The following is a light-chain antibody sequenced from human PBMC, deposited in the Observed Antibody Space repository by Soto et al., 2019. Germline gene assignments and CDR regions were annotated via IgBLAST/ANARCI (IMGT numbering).Light chain of an antibody. CDR2: SAS. CDR1: QSISTS. CDR3: QETYNSPPLT. J-gene: IGKJ4*01. Sequence: DIQMTQSPSSLSPYVGDRITITCRASQSISTSLNWYQHKPGKAPNLLIYSASSVQSGVPSRFSASGSETEFTLTISSLQPEDFGTYYCQETYNSPPLTFGGGTKVEIK. V-gene: IGKV1-39*01.